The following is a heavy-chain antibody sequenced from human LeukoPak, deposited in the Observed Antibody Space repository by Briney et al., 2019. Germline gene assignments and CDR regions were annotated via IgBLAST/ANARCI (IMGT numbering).Heavy chain of an antibody. D-gene: IGHD2-21*01. CDR3: ARIAGRKKFDY. J-gene: IGHJ4*02. CDR1: GGSISSSSYY. CDR2: INHSGST. Sequence: SETLSLTCTVSGGSISSSSYYWGWIRQPPGKGLEWIGEINHSGSTNYNPSLKSRVTISVDTSKNQLSLRLSSVTAADTAVYYCARIAGRKKFDYWGQGTLVTVSS. V-gene: IGHV4-39*07.